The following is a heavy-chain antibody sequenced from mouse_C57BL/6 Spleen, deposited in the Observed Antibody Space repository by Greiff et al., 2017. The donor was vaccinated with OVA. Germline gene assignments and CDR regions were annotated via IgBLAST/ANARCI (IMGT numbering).Heavy chain of an antibody. J-gene: IGHJ3*01. CDR2: ISSGGDYL. D-gene: IGHD1-1*01. Sequence: EVQGVESGEGLVKPGGSLKLSCAASGFTFSSYAMPWVRQTPEKRLEWVAYISSGGDYLYYADTVKGRFTISTDKARNTLYLQMSSLKSEDTAMYYGTRGDYYGSSSFAYWGQGTLVTVSA. CDR3: TRGDYYGSSSFAY. V-gene: IGHV5-9-1*02. CDR1: GFTFSSYA.